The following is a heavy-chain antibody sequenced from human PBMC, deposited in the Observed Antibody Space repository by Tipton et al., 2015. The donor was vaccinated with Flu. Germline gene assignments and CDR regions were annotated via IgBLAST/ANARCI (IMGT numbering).Heavy chain of an antibody. CDR2: IYYSGTT. CDR3: ARSRGIEAEAGVWVY. CDR1: GGPVKSGSYY. Sequence: TLSLTCTVSGGPVKSGSYYWSWIRQSPGKGLEWIGNIYYSGTTKYTPSLKSRLSMSVDTSKNLFSLNLSSVTAADTAVYYCARSRGIEAEAGVWVYWGQGTLVTVSS. J-gene: IGHJ4*02. V-gene: IGHV4-61*01. D-gene: IGHD6-13*01.